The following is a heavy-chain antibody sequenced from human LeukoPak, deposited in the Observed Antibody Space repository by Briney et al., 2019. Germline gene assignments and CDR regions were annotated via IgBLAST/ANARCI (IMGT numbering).Heavy chain of an antibody. CDR3: ARDLITMVRGVIIATGYFYGMDV. D-gene: IGHD3-10*01. CDR1: GYTFTGYY. J-gene: IGHJ6*02. Sequence: ASVKVSCKASGYTFTGYYMHWVRQAPGQGLEWMGWISAYNGSTNYAQKLQGRVTMTTDTSTSTAYMELRSLRSDDTAVYYCARDLITMVRGVIIATGYFYGMDVWGQGTTVTVSS. V-gene: IGHV1-18*04. CDR2: ISAYNGST.